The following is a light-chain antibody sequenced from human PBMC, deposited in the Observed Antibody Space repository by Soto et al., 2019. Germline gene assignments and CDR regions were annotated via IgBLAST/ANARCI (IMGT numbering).Light chain of an antibody. CDR3: QQYATSPLT. CDR2: GTS. Sequence: ESVLTHSPGTLPLSPGERATLSCRASQSLSSSYLAWYLQKPGQAPRLLIFGTSNMATGVPDRFSGSGSGTDFTLTIARLEPEDFGMYYCQQYATSPLTFGGGTKV. CDR1: QSLSSSY. V-gene: IGKV3-20*01. J-gene: IGKJ4*01.